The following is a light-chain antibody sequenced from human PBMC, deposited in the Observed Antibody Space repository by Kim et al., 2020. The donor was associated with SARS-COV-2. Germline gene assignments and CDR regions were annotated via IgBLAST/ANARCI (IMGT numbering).Light chain of an antibody. CDR3: SSYTSSSTWV. Sequence: GQSITISCTGTSSDVGGYNYVSWDQQHPGKAPKLMIYDVSNRPSGVSNRFSGAKSGNTASLTISGLQAEDEADYYCSSYTSSSTWVFGGGTKLTVL. CDR1: SSDVGGYNY. V-gene: IGLV2-14*03. CDR2: DVS. J-gene: IGLJ3*02.